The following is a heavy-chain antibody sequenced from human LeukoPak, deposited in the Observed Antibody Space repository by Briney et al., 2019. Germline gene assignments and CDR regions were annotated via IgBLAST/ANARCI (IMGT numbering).Heavy chain of an antibody. D-gene: IGHD6-13*01. V-gene: IGHV1-18*01. CDR1: GYTFTSYD. CDR2: ISAYNGNT. CDR3: ARVVISSSSTHGAFDI. Sequence: ASVKVSCKASGYTFTSYDISWVRQAPGQGLEWMGWISAYNGNTNYAQKLQGRVTMTTDTSTSTAYMELRSLRSDDTAVYYCARVVISSSSTHGAFDIWGQGTMVTVSS. J-gene: IGHJ3*02.